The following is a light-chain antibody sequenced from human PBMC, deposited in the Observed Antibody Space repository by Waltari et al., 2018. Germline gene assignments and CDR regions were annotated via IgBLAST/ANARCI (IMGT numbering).Light chain of an antibody. CDR3: QKYGSLPAT. V-gene: IGKV3-20*01. CDR1: QSLSKY. CDR2: DAS. J-gene: IGKJ1*01. Sequence: EIMLTQSPGTLSLSPGERATLSCSASQSLSKYLAWYQQKPGQAPRLLSYDASIRATGIPDRFSGSGYGTDFSLTISRLEPEDYAVYYCQKYGSLPATFGRGTKVEIK.